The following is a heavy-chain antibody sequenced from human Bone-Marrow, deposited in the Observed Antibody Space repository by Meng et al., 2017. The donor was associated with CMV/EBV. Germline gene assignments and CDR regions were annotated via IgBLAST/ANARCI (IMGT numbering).Heavy chain of an antibody. V-gene: IGHV3-23*01. CDR3: AKRIADY. J-gene: IGHJ4*02. Sequence: GEFLKISCSASGFTFSSCAMSWVRQAPGKGLEWVSAISCSGGSTYYADFVKGRFTISRDNSKNTLYLQMNSLRAEDTAVYYCAKRIADYWGQGTLVTVSS. CDR2: ISCSGGST. D-gene: IGHD2-15*01. CDR1: GFTFSSCA.